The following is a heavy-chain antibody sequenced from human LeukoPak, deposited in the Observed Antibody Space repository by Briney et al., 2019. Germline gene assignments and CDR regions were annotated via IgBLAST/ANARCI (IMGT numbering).Heavy chain of an antibody. CDR3: ARASGYSSGHY. J-gene: IGHJ4*02. D-gene: IGHD6-19*01. CDR2: IIPGGGTT. Sequence: GASVKVSCKASGYSFINYFIHFVRQAPGQGLEWMGAIIPGGGTTAFSQKFQGSLTLTRDTSTSTVYMEVNSLRSEDTAVYYCARASGYSSGHYWGQGTLVTVSS. V-gene: IGHV1-46*01. CDR1: GYSFINYF.